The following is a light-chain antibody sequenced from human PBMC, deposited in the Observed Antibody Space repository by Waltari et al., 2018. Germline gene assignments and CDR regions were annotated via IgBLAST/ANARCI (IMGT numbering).Light chain of an antibody. CDR1: HGLLNY. CDR3: QKYNSALGT. J-gene: IGKJ1*01. CDR2: AAS. Sequence: DIQMTQSPSSLSASVGHRVTLTCRASHGLLNYLAWYQQKPGKVPKLLIYAASTVQSGVPSRFSGSGSGTDFTLTISSLQPEDVATYYCQKYNSALGTFGQGTKVEIK. V-gene: IGKV1-27*01.